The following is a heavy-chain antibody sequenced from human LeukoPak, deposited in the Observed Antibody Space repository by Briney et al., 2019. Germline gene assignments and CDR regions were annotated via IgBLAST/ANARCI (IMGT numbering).Heavy chain of an antibody. V-gene: IGHV4-59*08. CDR1: GVSISSFY. Sequence: PSETLSLTCTVSGVSISSFYWSWLRQPPGKGLEWIGYIYYSGTTKYSPSLKSRVIISVDTSKNQFSLSLSSVTAADTAIYYCAKHRELWSAPAPFDIWGQGTMVTVSS. D-gene: IGHD3-16*01. J-gene: IGHJ3*02. CDR2: IYYSGTT. CDR3: AKHRELWSAPAPFDI.